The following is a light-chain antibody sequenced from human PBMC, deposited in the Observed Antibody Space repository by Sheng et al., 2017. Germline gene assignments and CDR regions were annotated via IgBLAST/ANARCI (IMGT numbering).Light chain of an antibody. CDR2: ATS. Sequence: DIQMTQSPSSLSASVGDRVTITCQASQDISNYLNWYQQKPGKAPKLLIYATSSLQSGVPSRFSGSGSGTDFTLTISSLQPEDFATYYCQHSYNIPPTFGQGTKVEIK. V-gene: IGKV1-39*01. CDR3: QHSYNIPPT. J-gene: IGKJ1*01. CDR1: QDISNY.